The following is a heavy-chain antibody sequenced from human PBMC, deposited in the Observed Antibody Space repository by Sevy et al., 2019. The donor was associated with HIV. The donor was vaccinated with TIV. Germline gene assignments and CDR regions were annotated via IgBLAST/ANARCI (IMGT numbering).Heavy chain of an antibody. CDR2: IGVYTGNS. V-gene: IGHV1-18*01. D-gene: IGHD3-10*01. CDR1: GFSFSSYG. CDR3: ARVPTYYYGSSTYFDY. J-gene: IGHJ4*02. Sequence: ASVKVSCKASGFSFSSYGFTWVRQAPGQGLEWMGWIGVYTGNSNSAQRLQGRVTLTTDTSTSTVYMELSGLKSDDTAVYYCARVPTYYYGSSTYFDYWGQGTPVTVSS.